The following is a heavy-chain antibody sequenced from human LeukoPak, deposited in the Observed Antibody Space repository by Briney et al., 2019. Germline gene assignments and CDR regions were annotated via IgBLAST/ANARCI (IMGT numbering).Heavy chain of an antibody. CDR1: GSTFTSYG. D-gene: IGHD3-16*01. Sequence: ASVTVSFTASGSTFTSYGISWVRQAPGQGLEWMGRISAYNGNTNYAQKVQGRVTMTTDTSTSTAYMVLRSLRSDDTAVYYCARDVYAATTKSDPHAYWGQGTLVTASS. J-gene: IGHJ4*02. CDR2: ISAYNGNT. V-gene: IGHV1-18*01. CDR3: ARDVYAATTKSDPHAY.